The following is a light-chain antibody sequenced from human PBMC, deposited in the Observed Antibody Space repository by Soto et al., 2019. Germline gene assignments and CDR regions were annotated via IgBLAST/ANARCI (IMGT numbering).Light chain of an antibody. Sequence: EIVMTQSPATLSVSPGERATLSCRAIQSVSNNLAWYQQKPGQAPRLLIYDASARATGIPVRFSGSGSGTEFTLTIGSLQSEDFAVYYCQQYNNWPPWMFGQGTKVDIK. CDR2: DAS. CDR1: QSVSNN. CDR3: QQYNNWPPWM. J-gene: IGKJ1*01. V-gene: IGKV3-15*01.